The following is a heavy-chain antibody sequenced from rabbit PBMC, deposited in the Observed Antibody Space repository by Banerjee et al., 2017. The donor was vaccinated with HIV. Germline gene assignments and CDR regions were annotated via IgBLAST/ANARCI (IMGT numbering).Heavy chain of an antibody. V-gene: IGHV1S43*01. CDR1: GFSFSNKYV. CDR3: ARRADYAGGGNFNL. J-gene: IGHJ4*01. Sequence: QEQLEESGGGLVKPEGSLTLTCKASGFSFSNKYVMCWVRQAPGKGLEWIGCIYTGSGSTYYASWAKGRFTITRSTSLNTVTLKMTSLTAADTATYFCARRADYAGGGNFNLWGPGTLVTVS. CDR2: IYTGSGST. D-gene: IGHD4-2*01.